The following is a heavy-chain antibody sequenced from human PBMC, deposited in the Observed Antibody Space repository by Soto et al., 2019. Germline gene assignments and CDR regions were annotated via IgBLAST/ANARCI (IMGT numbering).Heavy chain of an antibody. J-gene: IGHJ4*02. Sequence: QVHLVQSGAEVKKPGASVKVSCKASGYTFTSYGITWVRQAPGQGLEWMGWISAHNGNTAYAQELQGRVIVTRDTSTSTAYMELRSLRSDDTAVYYCARGRYGDYWGQGVLVTVSS. V-gene: IGHV1-18*01. CDR2: ISAHNGNT. CDR3: ARGRYGDY. CDR1: GYTFTSYG. D-gene: IGHD1-1*01.